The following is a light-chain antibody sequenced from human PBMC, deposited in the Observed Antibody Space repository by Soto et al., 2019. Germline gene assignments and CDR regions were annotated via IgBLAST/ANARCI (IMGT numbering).Light chain of an antibody. J-gene: IGLJ3*02. Sequence: SYELTQPPSVSVAPGQTARISCGGSNIGSKAAHWYQQKPGQAPVLVVYDDSDRPSGIPERYSGSNSGNTATLTISRVEAGDEADYCCQVWDSGTEHPSWVFGGGTKLTVL. CDR3: QVWDSGTEHPSWV. V-gene: IGLV3-21*02. CDR2: DDS. CDR1: NIGSKA.